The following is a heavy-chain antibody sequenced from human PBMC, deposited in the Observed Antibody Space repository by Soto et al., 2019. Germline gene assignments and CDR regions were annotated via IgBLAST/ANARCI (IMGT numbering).Heavy chain of an antibody. D-gene: IGHD3-9*01. V-gene: IGHV1-18*01. J-gene: IGHJ5*02. CDR1: GYTFTSYG. CDR2: ISAYNGNT. CDR3: ARALLGYDILTGYYQNWFDP. Sequence: ASVKVSCTASGYTFTSYGISWVRQAPGQGLEWMGWISAYNGNTNYAQKLQGRVTMTTDTSTSTAYMELRSLRSDDTAVYYCARALLGYDILTGYYQNWFDPWGQGTLVTVSS.